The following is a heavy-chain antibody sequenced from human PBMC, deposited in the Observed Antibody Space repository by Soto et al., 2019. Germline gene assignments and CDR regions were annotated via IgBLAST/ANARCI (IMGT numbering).Heavy chain of an antibody. CDR1: GGTFSSYA. Sequence: SVKVSCKASGGTFSSYAISWVRQAPGQGLEWMGGIIPIFGTANYAQKFQGRVTITADESTSTAYMELSSLRSEDTAVYYCARDPCSSTSCYNWFDPWGQGTLVTVSS. CDR2: IIPIFGTA. J-gene: IGHJ5*02. CDR3: ARDPCSSTSCYNWFDP. D-gene: IGHD2-2*01. V-gene: IGHV1-69*13.